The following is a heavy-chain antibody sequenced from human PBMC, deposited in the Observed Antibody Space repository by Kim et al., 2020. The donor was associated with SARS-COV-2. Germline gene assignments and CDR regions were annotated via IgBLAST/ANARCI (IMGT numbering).Heavy chain of an antibody. D-gene: IGHD4-17*01. Sequence: ADPVKGRFPISRDNSTNTIYLQMNSLRAEDTAVYYCARSDAVSVTYFDYWGQGTLVTVSS. V-gene: IGHV3-53*01. CDR3: ARSDAVSVTYFDY. J-gene: IGHJ4*02.